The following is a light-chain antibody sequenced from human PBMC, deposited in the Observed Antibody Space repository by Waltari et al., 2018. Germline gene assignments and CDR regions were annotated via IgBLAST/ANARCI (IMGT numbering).Light chain of an antibody. CDR2: EVS. Sequence: QSALTHPASVSGSPGQSITISCTGTSSDVRSYHLVSWYQQHPGKAPKLMIYEVSQRPSGVSNRFSGSKSGNTASLTISGLQAEDEADYYCCSYAGSSTYYVFGTGTKVTVL. J-gene: IGLJ1*01. CDR3: CSYAGSSTYYV. CDR1: SSDVRSYHL. V-gene: IGLV2-23*02.